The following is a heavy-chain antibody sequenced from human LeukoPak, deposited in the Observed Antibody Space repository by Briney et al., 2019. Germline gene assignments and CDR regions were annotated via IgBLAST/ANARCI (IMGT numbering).Heavy chain of an antibody. CDR3: ARGGTVTTLVFGY. CDR2: IIPILGIA. CDR1: GGTFSSYA. Sequence: ASVKVSCKASGGTFSSYAISWVRQAPGQGLEWMGRIIPILGIANYAQKFQGRVTITADKSTSTAYMELSSLRSEDTAVYYCARGGTVTTLVFGYWGQGTLVTVSS. J-gene: IGHJ4*02. V-gene: IGHV1-69*04. D-gene: IGHD4-17*01.